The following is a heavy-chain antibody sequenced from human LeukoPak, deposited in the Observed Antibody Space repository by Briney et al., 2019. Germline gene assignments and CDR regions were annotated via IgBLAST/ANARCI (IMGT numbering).Heavy chain of an antibody. CDR1: GFTFSSYG. J-gene: IGHJ4*02. CDR3: ARHYDFWSGYAFFDY. CDR2: IRYDGSNK. V-gene: IGHV3-30*02. Sequence: GGSLRLSCAASGFTFSSYGMHWVRQAPGKGLEWVAFIRYDGSNKYYADSVKGRFTISRDNSKNTLYLQMDSLRAEDTAVYYCARHYDFWSGYAFFDYWGQGTLVTVSS. D-gene: IGHD3-3*01.